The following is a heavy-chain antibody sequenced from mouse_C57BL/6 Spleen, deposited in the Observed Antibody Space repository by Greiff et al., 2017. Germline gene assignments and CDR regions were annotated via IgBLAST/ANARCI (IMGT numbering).Heavy chain of an antibody. CDR3: ARIYYDYDEGNYFDY. D-gene: IGHD2-4*01. CDR2: ISYDGSN. V-gene: IGHV3-6*01. Sequence: VQLQQSGPGLVKPSQSLSLTCSVTGYSITSGYYWNWIRQFPGNKLEWMGYISYDGSNNYNPSLKNRISITRDTSKNQFFLKLNSVTTEDTATYYCARIYYDYDEGNYFDYWGQGTTLTVSS. CDR1: GYSITSGYY. J-gene: IGHJ2*01.